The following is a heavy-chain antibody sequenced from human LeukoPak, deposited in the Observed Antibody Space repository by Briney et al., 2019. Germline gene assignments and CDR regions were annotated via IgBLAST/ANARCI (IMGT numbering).Heavy chain of an antibody. CDR2: IYTSGST. V-gene: IGHV4-4*09. CDR1: GGSISSYY. CDR3: ARPGPYYDFWSGYRGYYYMDV. J-gene: IGHJ6*03. Sequence: KPSETLSLTCTVSGGSISSYYLSWIRQPPGKGLEWIGYIYTSGSTNYNPSLKSRVTISVDTSKNQFSPKLSSVTAADTAVYYCARPGPYYDFWSGYRGYYYMDVWGKGTTVTVSS. D-gene: IGHD3-3*01.